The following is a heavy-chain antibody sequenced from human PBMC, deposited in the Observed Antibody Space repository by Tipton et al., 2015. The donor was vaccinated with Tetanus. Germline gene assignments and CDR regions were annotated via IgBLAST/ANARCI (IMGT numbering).Heavy chain of an antibody. CDR1: GGSFSGYY. D-gene: IGHD3-3*01. Sequence: TLSLTCGVYGGSFSGYYWSWIRQSPGKGLEWIAYISSSGRTNYNPSLMSRVTMSVDTSKNQFSLRLSSATAADTAVYYCAGVLRSESVGWFDPWGQGTLVTVSS. J-gene: IGHJ5*02. CDR2: ISSSGRT. CDR3: AGVLRSESVGWFDP. V-gene: IGHV4-4*08.